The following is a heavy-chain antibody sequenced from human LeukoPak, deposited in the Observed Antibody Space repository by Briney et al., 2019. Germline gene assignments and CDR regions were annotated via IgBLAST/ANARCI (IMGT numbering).Heavy chain of an antibody. CDR3: ARDTLLWFGESDY. D-gene: IGHD3-10*01. CDR2: ISSSSSTI. J-gene: IGHJ4*02. CDR1: GFTFSSYS. Sequence: GGSLRLSCAASGFTFSSYSMNWVRQAPGKGLEWVSYISSSSSTIYYADSVKGRFTISRDNAKNSLYLQMNSLRAEDTAVYYCARDTLLWFGESDYWGQGTLVTVSS. V-gene: IGHV3-48*01.